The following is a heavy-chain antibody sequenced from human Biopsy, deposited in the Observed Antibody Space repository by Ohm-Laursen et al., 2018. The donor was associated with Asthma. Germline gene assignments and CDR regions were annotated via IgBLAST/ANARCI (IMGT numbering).Heavy chain of an antibody. CDR2: IYYSGST. CDR1: GGSISSSSYY. J-gene: IGHJ4*02. Sequence: GTLSLTCPVSGGSISSSSYYWGWTRRPPGKGLEFIGTIYYSGSTYYNPSLKSRVTLSVDASKNQFSLKLTSVTAADTAVYYCVSPPGYWGQGTRVTVSS. CDR3: VSPPGY. V-gene: IGHV4-39*01.